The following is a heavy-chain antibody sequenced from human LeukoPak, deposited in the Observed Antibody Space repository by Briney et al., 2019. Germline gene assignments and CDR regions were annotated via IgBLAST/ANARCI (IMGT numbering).Heavy chain of an antibody. D-gene: IGHD3-22*01. CDR3: ARVRHYYDSSGYYYVGWFDP. CDR2: IIPIFGTA. J-gene: IGHJ5*02. CDR1: GFTFSSYA. Sequence: ISCAASGFTFSSYAISWVRQAPGQGLEWMGGIIPIFGTANYAQKFQGRVTITTDESTSTAYMELSSLRSEDTAVYYCARVRHYYDSSGYYYVGWFDPWGQGTLVTVSS. V-gene: IGHV1-69*05.